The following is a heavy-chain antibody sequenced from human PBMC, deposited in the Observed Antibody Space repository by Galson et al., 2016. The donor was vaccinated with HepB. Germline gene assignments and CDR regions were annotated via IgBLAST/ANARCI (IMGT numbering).Heavy chain of an antibody. V-gene: IGHV1-2*07. CDR1: GYTFIAYY. J-gene: IGHJ4*02. CDR2: IDPKTGDT. Sequence: SVKVSCKASGYTFIAYYIHWVRQAPGQGLEWMGWIDPKTGDTTYAHNFQGRVNMTRATSISTVYMELSRLGSDDTAVYYCAREWGYSGYDSFDFWGQGTLVTVSS. D-gene: IGHD5-12*01. CDR3: AREWGYSGYDSFDF.